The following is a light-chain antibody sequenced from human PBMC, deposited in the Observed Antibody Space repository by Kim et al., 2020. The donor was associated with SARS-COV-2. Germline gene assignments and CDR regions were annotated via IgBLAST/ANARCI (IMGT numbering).Light chain of an antibody. Sequence: RATINCKSSQSILYSPNNKSYLSWYQQKPGQAPKLLIYWASTRESGVPDRFSGSGSGTNFTLTINILQAEDVAIYYCQQFYSSLTFGGGTKVDIK. CDR1: QSILYSPNNKSY. V-gene: IGKV4-1*01. J-gene: IGKJ4*01. CDR3: QQFYSSLT. CDR2: WAS.